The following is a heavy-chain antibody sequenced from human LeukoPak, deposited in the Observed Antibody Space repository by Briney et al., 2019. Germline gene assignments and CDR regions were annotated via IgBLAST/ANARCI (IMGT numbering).Heavy chain of an antibody. D-gene: IGHD3-10*01. Sequence: GGSLRLFCAASGFTFSSYAMSWVRQAPGKGLEWVSDISGSGGSTYYADSVKGRFTISRDNSKNTLYLQMNSLRAEDTAVYYCAKDKSYYYDSGSYGLDYWGQGTLVTVSS. CDR1: GFTFSSYA. J-gene: IGHJ4*02. CDR3: AKDKSYYYDSGSYGLDY. V-gene: IGHV3-23*01. CDR2: ISGSGGST.